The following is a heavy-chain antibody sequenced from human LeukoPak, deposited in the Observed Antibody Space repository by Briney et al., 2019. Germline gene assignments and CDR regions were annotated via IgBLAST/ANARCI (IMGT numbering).Heavy chain of an antibody. V-gene: IGHV3-11*01. CDR3: ASYSYYYGMDV. CDR2: ISSGSTI. CDR1: GFTFSDYY. D-gene: IGHD4-4*01. J-gene: IGHJ6*02. Sequence: GGSLRLSCAASGFTFSDYYMSWIRQAPGKGLEWVSYISSGSTIYYADSVKGRFTISRDNAKNSLYLQMNSLRAEDTAVYYCASYSYYYGMDVWGLGTTVTVSS.